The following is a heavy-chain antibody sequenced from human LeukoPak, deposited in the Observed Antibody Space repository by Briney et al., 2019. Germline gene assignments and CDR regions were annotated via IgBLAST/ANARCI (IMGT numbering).Heavy chain of an antibody. CDR3: AKDRQPVVVPAAIDY. CDR1: GFTFSSFA. Sequence: QPGGSLRLSCAASGFTFSSFAMSWVRQAPGKGLEWVSSISDSGRGAYYVDSVKGRFTISRDNSKSTVYLQMNSLRAEDTAVYYCAKDRQPVVVPAAIDYWGQGTLVTVSS. D-gene: IGHD2-2*01. J-gene: IGHJ4*02. V-gene: IGHV3-23*01. CDR2: ISDSGRGA.